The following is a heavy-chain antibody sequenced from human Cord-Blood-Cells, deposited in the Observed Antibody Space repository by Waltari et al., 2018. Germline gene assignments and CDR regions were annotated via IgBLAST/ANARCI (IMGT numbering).Heavy chain of an antibody. CDR1: GGSISSYY. D-gene: IGHD2-15*01. V-gene: IGHV4-59*01. Sequence: QVQLQESGPGLVKPSETLSLTCTVSGGSISSYYWSWIRQPPGKGLEWIGYIYYSGSTNSNPSLKSRVTISLDTSKNQFSLKLSSVTAADTAVYYCARCEVVVVAAISYYYGMDVWGQGTTVTDSS. CDR3: ARCEVVVVAAISYYYGMDV. J-gene: IGHJ6*02. CDR2: IYYSGST.